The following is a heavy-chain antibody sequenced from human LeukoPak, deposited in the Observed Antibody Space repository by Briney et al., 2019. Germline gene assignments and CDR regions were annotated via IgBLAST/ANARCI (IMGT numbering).Heavy chain of an antibody. CDR1: GFTFDDYA. Sequence: PGRSLRLSCAASGFTFDDYAMHWVRQAPGKGLEWVSGISWNSGSIGYADSAKGRFTISRDNAKNSLYLQMNSLRAEDMALYYCAKDWSYDSSGYYDYWGQGTLVTVSS. V-gene: IGHV3-9*03. CDR2: ISWNSGSI. CDR3: AKDWSYDSSGYYDY. D-gene: IGHD3-22*01. J-gene: IGHJ4*02.